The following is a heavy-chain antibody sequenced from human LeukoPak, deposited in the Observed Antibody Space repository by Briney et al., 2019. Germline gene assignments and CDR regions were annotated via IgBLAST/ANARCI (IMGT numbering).Heavy chain of an antibody. J-gene: IGHJ4*02. CDR2: IYDSGDT. D-gene: IGHD3-10*01. V-gene: IGHV4-30-2*01. CDR3: ARYGGSGTYFFDY. Sequence: SQTLSLTCAVSGGSISSGGYAWSWIRQPPGTGLEWIGYIYDSGDTYYNPSLKSRVIISLDRSKNQFSLKLSSVTAADTAVYYCARYGGSGTYFFDYWGQGTLVTVSS. CDR1: GGSISSGGYA.